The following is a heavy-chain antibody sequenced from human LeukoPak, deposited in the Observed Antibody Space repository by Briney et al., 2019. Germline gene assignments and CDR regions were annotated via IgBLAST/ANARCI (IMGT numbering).Heavy chain of an antibody. V-gene: IGHV3-23*01. CDR2: IRNYGGST. CDR3: AKPINTGWSWARGNDY. CDR1: GFTFSSYD. J-gene: IGHJ4*02. Sequence: GGSLRLSCAASGFTFSSYDMSWVRQAPGKGLERVSGIRNYGGSTYYADSVKGRFTISRDNSKNTLYLQMNNLRAEDTAVYYCAKPINTGWSWARGNDYWGQGTLVTVSS. D-gene: IGHD6-19*01.